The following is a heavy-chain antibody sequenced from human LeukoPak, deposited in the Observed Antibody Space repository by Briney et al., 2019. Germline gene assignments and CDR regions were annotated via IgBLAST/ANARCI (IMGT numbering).Heavy chain of an antibody. V-gene: IGHV7-4-1*02. J-gene: IGHJ3*02. Sequence: ASVQVSCKPSGYSFNSQGMNWVRQAPGQGLEWMGWINTDSGNPTYAQGFTGRFVFSLDSSVSTAYLQISNLMPEDTAKYYCAREILRFDIWGQGTMVIVSS. CDR1: GYSFNSQG. CDR3: AREILRFDI. CDR2: INTDSGNP.